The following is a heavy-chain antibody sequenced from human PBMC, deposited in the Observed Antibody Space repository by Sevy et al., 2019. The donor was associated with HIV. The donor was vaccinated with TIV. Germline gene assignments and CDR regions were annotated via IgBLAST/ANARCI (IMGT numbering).Heavy chain of an antibody. CDR1: GFIFSYYG. CDR2: IWYDGSNT. D-gene: IGHD1-26*01. J-gene: IGHJ4*02. Sequence: GGFLRLSCAASGFIFSYYGMHWVRQAPGKGLEWVAVIWYDGSNTIYADSVKVRFTISRDNSKNILYLQMNSLRDEDTAVYYCARDPHEIMLSGSYYLYWGQGTRVTVSS. V-gene: IGHV3-33*01. CDR3: ARDPHEIMLSGSYYLY.